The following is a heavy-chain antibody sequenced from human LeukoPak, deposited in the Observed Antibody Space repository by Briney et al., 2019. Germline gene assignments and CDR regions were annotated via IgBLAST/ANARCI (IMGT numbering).Heavy chain of an antibody. CDR2: IIPIRGIA. V-gene: IGHV1-69*04. CDR3: ARSRLSPPYYYYYGMDV. D-gene: IGHD6-6*01. Sequence: ASVKVSCKASGGTFLSYAISWVRQAPGQGLEWMGRIIPIRGIANYAQKFQGRVTITADKSTSTAYMELSSLRSEDTAVYYCARSRLSPPYYYYYGMDVWGQGTTVTVSS. J-gene: IGHJ6*02. CDR1: GGTFLSYA.